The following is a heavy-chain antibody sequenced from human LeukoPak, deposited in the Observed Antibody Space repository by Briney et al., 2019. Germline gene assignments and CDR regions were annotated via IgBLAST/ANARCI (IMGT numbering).Heavy chain of an antibody. J-gene: IGHJ4*02. CDR3: ARLPTHCSSTSCHFDY. CDR2: ISSSSSYI. D-gene: IGHD2-2*01. Sequence: GGSLRLSCAASGFTFSSYSMNWVRQAPGKGLEWVSSISSSSSYIYYADSVNGRFTISRDNGKNSLYLQMNSLRAEDTAVYYCARLPTHCSSTSCHFDYWGQGTLVTVSS. CDR1: GFTFSSYS. V-gene: IGHV3-21*01.